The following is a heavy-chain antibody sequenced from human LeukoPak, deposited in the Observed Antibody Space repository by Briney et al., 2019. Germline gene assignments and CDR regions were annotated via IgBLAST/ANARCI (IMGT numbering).Heavy chain of an antibody. CDR3: AKGDGRDGYNYHYYYGMDV. V-gene: IGHV3-23*01. Sequence: GGSLRLSCAASGFTFSSYAMSWVRQAPGKGLEWVSAISGSGGSTYYADSVKGRFTISRDNSKNMLYLQMNSLRAEDTAVYYCAKGDGRDGYNYHYYYGMDVWGQGTTVTVSS. J-gene: IGHJ6*02. CDR1: GFTFSSYA. D-gene: IGHD5-24*01. CDR2: ISGSGGST.